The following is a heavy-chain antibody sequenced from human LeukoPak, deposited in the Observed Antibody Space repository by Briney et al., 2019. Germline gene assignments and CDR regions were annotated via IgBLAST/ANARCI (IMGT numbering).Heavy chain of an antibody. V-gene: IGHV3-7*01. D-gene: IGHD6-6*01. J-gene: IGHJ4*02. CDR1: GFTLNNYW. Sequence: GGSLRLSCAASGFTLNNYWMSGVRQAPGKGLEWVGNIKQDGSEIDFADSLKGRFSISRDNAKKSLYLQMNSLRAEDTATYYCARIGYSSSSFDYWGQGTLVTVSS. CDR3: ARIGYSSSSFDY. CDR2: IKQDGSEI.